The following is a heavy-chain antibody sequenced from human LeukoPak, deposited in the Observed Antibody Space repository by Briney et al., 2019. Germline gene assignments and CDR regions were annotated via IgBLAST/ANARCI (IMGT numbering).Heavy chain of an antibody. CDR2: MNPNSGNT. V-gene: IGHV1-8*01. CDR1: GYTFTSYD. CDR3: ARGVRYFAGANWFDP. D-gene: IGHD3-9*01. J-gene: IGHJ5*02. Sequence: GASLRVSCTASGYTFTSYDINWVRQATGQGREWMGWMNPNSGNTGYAQKFQGRVTMPRTTSISTAYMELSSLRSEDTAVYYCARGVRYFAGANWFDPWGQGTLVTVSS.